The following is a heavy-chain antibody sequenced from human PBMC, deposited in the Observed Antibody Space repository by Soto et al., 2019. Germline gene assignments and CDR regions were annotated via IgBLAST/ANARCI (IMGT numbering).Heavy chain of an antibody. V-gene: IGHV4-59*01. J-gene: IGHJ4*02. D-gene: IGHD5-18*01. CDR1: ADSISPYY. CDR3: ARVRGYIDGFPIDN. CDR2: IHYSGST. Sequence: SETLSLTCSVSADSISPYYWSWIRQPPGKGLEWIGYIHYSGSTNYNPSLKSRLTISLDTSKNQFSLKLNSVTAADTAVYYCARVRGYIDGFPIDNWGRQTLDPVSS.